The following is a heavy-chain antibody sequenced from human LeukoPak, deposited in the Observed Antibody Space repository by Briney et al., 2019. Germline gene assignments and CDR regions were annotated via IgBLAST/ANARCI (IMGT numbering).Heavy chain of an antibody. J-gene: IGHJ4*02. Sequence: PPETLFLTCIVSGDSISSYYWSWIRQPPGKGLEWIGEIYHSGSTNYNPSLKSRVTISVDKSKNQFSLKLSSVTAADTAVYYCARGLTMVRGVRPFDYWGQGTLVTVSS. CDR1: GDSISSYY. V-gene: IGHV4-59*12. CDR3: ARGLTMVRGVRPFDY. D-gene: IGHD3-10*01. CDR2: IYHSGST.